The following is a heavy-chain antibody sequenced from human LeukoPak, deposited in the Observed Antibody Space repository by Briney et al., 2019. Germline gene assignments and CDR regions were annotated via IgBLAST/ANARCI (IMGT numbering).Heavy chain of an antibody. CDR3: ARAGSSSWRTFDY. CDR2: IWYDGSNK. Sequence: GRSLRLSCAASGFTFSSYGMHWVRQAPGKGLEWVAVIWYDGSNKYYADSVKGQFTISRDNSKNTLYLQMNSLRAEDTALYYCARAGSSSWRTFDYWGQGTLVTVSS. V-gene: IGHV3-33*01. D-gene: IGHD6-13*01. CDR1: GFTFSSYG. J-gene: IGHJ4*02.